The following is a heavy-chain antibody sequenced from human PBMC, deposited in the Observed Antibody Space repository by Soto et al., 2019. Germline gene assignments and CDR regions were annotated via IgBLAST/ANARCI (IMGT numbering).Heavy chain of an antibody. D-gene: IGHD2-15*01. V-gene: IGHV1-69*02. J-gene: IGHJ5*02. CDR3: ARGATAGRYCSGGSCSETFDP. Sequence: SVKVSCKASGGTFSSYTISWVRQAPGQGLEWMGRIIPILGIANYAQKFQGRVTITADKSTSTAYMELSSLRSEDTAVYYCARGATAGRYCSGGSCSETFDPRGQGSPVTDSS. CDR1: GGTFSSYT. CDR2: IIPILGIA.